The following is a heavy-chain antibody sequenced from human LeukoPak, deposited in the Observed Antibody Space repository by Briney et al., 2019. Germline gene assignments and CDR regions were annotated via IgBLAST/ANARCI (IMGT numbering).Heavy chain of an antibody. CDR1: GGSISSRSDY. Sequence: SETLSLTCTVSGGSISSRSDYWGWIRQTPGKGLEWIAKLDSSGSTYYNPSLKSRVTTSVGTSKNQFSLNLRSVTAADTAIYFCSRSHDYGGLYFYYYMDVWGKGTTVTDPS. D-gene: IGHD4-23*01. J-gene: IGHJ6*03. CDR3: SRSHDYGGLYFYYYMDV. V-gene: IGHV4-39*01. CDR2: LDSSGST.